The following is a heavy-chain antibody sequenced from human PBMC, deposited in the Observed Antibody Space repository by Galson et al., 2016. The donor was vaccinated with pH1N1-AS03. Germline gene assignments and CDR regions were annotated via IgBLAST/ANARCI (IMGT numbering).Heavy chain of an antibody. CDR3: VRTPYQPLLPGDY. V-gene: IGHV3-53*01. J-gene: IGHJ4*02. Sequence: SLRLSCAASGLTVNSNYMSWVRQAPGKGLQWVSTIYSGGSTYYADSVKGRFTISRDNSRNTLYLQMKSLRAEDTAVYFCVRTPYQPLLPGDYWGQGTLVTVSS. D-gene: IGHD2-2*01. CDR2: IYSGGST. CDR1: GLTVNSNY.